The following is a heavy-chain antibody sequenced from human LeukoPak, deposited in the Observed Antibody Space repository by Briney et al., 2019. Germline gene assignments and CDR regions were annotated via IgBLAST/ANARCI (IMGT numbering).Heavy chain of an antibody. CDR3: ARGGARKMARGVLHFDY. D-gene: IGHD3-10*01. CDR1: GYTFTSYD. CDR2: MNPNSGNT. Sequence: ASVKVSCKASGYTFTSYDINWVRQATGQGLEWMGWMNPNSGNTGYAQKFQGRVTMTRNTSISTAYMELSSLRSEDTAVYYCARGGARKMARGVLHFDYWGQGTLVTVSS. V-gene: IGHV1-8*01. J-gene: IGHJ4*02.